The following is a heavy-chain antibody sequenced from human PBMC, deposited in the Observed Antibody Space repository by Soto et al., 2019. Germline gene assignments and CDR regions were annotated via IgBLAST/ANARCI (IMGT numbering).Heavy chain of an antibody. CDR3: ARGDLDTDAFDI. V-gene: IGHV4-59*01. Sequence: QVQLQESGPGLAKPSETLSLTCTVSGGSINSYYYSWFRQPPGKGLEWIGYIYYSGSTNYNPSLRSRVTISVDTSKNQFSLKLSSVTAADTAVYYCARGDLDTDAFDIWGQGTVVTVSS. D-gene: IGHD3-16*01. CDR2: IYYSGST. CDR1: GGSINSYY. J-gene: IGHJ3*02.